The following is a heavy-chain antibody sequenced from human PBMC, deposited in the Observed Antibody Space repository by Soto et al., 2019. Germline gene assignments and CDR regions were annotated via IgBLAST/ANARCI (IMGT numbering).Heavy chain of an antibody. CDR3: TRIGYSSSSLGIDY. Sequence: EVQLVESGGGLVQPGGSLRLSCAASGFPFSSYWMHWVRQVPGKGLVWVSRINKDGSITTCADSVRGRFTVSRDNAKNTLYLQMNSLRVEDTAIYYCTRIGYSSSSLGIDYWGQGALVTVSS. D-gene: IGHD6-6*01. CDR1: GFPFSSYW. CDR2: INKDGSIT. J-gene: IGHJ4*02. V-gene: IGHV3-74*01.